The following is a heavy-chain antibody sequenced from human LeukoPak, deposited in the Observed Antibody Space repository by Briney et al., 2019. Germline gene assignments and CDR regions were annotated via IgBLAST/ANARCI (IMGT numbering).Heavy chain of an antibody. CDR2: IEPDDSYS. CDR3: ARHFGGSYYDDY. CDR1: GDGFTSYW. V-gene: IGHV5-10-1*01. Sequence: RGESLKISCKGAGDGFTSYWISWGRRMPGKGLEWMGRIEPDDSYSNYSPPLQCHVTISTDKSINTVYLHWSSLKASDTAMYYCARHFGGSYYDDYWGQGTLVTVSS. D-gene: IGHD1-26*01. J-gene: IGHJ4*02.